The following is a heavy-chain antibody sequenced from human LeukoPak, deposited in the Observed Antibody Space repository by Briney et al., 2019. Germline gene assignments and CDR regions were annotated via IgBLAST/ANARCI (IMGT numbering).Heavy chain of an antibody. V-gene: IGHV4-34*01. D-gene: IGHD3-22*01. Sequence: SETLSLTCAVHGGSFSGYYWSWIRHPPEKGLEWIGQINHRGGTNYNPSLKSRVTISVDTSKNQFSLKLSSVTAADTAVYYCARGHHYDSSGYQGDYYYYYMDVWGKGTTVTVSS. CDR3: ARGHHYDSSGYQGDYYYYYMDV. CDR1: GGSFSGYY. CDR2: INHRGGT. J-gene: IGHJ6*03.